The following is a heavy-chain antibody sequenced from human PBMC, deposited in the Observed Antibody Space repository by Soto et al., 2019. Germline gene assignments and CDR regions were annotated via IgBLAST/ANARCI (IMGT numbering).Heavy chain of an antibody. Sequence: SAALSLTSAVYCGSFICYYWIWIRQPPGKGLEWIGEINHSGSTNYSPSLKSRVTISVDTSKNQFSLKLSSVTAADTAVYYCARGKLSDYVWGSYRYHFDYWGQGTVVTVSS. J-gene: IGHJ4*02. D-gene: IGHD3-16*02. CDR2: INHSGST. V-gene: IGHV4-34*01. CDR3: ARGKLSDYVWGSYRYHFDY. CDR1: CGSFICYY.